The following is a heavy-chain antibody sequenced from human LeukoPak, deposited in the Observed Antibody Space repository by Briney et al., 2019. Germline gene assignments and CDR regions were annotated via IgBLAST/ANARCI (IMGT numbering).Heavy chain of an antibody. CDR3: SRVGGDYRSQGFDY. CDR2: IYHIGST. CDR1: GGSISSSNW. Sequence: SETLSLTCAVSGGSISSSNWWSWVRQPPGKGLEWIGEIYHIGSTNYNPSLKSRVTISVDTSKSHYSLNMSTVTAPDTAVYNCSRVGGDYRSQGFDYWGQGTLVTVSS. J-gene: IGHJ4*02. D-gene: IGHD4-17*01. V-gene: IGHV4-4*02.